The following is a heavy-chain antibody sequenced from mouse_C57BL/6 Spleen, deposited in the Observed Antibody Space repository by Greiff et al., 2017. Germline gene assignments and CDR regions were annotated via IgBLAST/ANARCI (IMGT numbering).Heavy chain of an antibody. CDR1: GFTFSDYG. V-gene: IGHV5-17*01. CDR3: ARAHYYGSSHWYFDV. D-gene: IGHD1-1*01. CDR2: ISSGSSTI. Sequence: EVNVVESGGGLVKPGGSLKLSCAASGFTFSDYGMHWVRQAPEKGLEWVAYISSGSSTIYYADTVKGRFTISRDNAKNTLFLQMTSLRSEDTAMYYCARAHYYGSSHWYFDVWGTGTTVTVSS. J-gene: IGHJ1*03.